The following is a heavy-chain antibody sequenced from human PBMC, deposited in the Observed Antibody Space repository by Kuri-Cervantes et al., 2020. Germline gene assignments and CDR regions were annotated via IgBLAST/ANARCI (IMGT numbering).Heavy chain of an antibody. J-gene: IGHJ4*02. CDR2: IKQDGSEK. CDR1: GFTFSSYW. Sequence: GESLKISCAASGFTFSSYWMSWVRQAPGKGLEWVANIKQDGSEKYYVDSVKGRFTISRDNAKNSLYLQMNSLRAEDTAVYYCARDRDYGSGSYTYWGQGTLVTVSS. CDR3: ARDRDYGSGSYTY. D-gene: IGHD3-10*01. V-gene: IGHV3-7*01.